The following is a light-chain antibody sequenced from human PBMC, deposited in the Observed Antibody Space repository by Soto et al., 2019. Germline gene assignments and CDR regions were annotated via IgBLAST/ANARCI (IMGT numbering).Light chain of an antibody. CDR1: QDISTY. CDR3: QHLNSYPRT. J-gene: IGKJ1*01. Sequence: DIQLTQSPSFLSASVGDRVTITCRASQDISTYLAWYQQKPGKVPKLLIYAPSTLQSGVPSRFSGSGSGTEFTLTISSLQPEDFATYYCQHLNSYPRTFGQGTKIEMK. CDR2: APS. V-gene: IGKV1-9*01.